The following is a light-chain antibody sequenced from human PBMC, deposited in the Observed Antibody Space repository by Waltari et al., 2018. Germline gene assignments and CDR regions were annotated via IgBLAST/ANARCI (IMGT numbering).Light chain of an antibody. CDR1: EDIYVY. CDR2: DVS. J-gene: IGKJ4*01. Sequence: TCQASEDIYVYLAWFQQKPAKAPKSLISDVSVLQGGVPSKFSGSGSGTDFTLTISNLQPEDSATYCCQQYISFPLTFGGGTKVEIK. CDR3: QQYISFPLT. V-gene: IGKV1-16*02.